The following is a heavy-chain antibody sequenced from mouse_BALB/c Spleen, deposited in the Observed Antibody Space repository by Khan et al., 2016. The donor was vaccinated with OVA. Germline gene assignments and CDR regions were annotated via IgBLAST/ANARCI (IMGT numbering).Heavy chain of an antibody. CDR1: GYTFTNYT. J-gene: IGHJ2*01. Sequence: QVQLKESGAELVRPGASVKLSCKASGYTFTNYTMHWVKQRPGQGLEWIGYINPSSGYTKYNQNFNDKATLTTDRSSSTAYMQLSSLHSDDHAVYYCVRVPHPPYYFNYWGQGTTLTVSS. CDR3: VRVPHPPYYFNY. V-gene: IGHV1-4*01. CDR2: INPSSGYT.